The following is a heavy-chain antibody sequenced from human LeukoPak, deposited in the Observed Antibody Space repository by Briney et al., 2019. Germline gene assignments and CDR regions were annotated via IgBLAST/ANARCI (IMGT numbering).Heavy chain of an antibody. V-gene: IGHV3-23*01. CDR2: ISGSGGST. CDR1: GFTFSGYA. J-gene: IGHJ4*02. D-gene: IGHD2-2*01. Sequence: GGSLRLSCAASGFTFSGYAMSWVRQAPGKGLEWVSAISGSGGSTYYADSVKGRFTISRDDSKNTLYLQMNSLRAEDTAVYYCAKENGCSSTSCYIDYWGQGTLVTVSS. CDR3: AKENGCSSTSCYIDY.